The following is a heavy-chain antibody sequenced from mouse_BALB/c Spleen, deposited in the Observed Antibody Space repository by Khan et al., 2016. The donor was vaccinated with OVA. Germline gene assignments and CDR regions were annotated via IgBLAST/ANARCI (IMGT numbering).Heavy chain of an antibody. CDR2: ISSGASYS. CDR1: GFTFSSYG. J-gene: IGHJ2*01. D-gene: IGHD1-1*01. Sequence: EVELVESGGDLVKPGGSLKLSCAASGFTFSSYGMSWVRQTPDKGMEWVATISSGASYSSYPDSLKGRFTISIDNAKNTLYLQMSSLKSEDTAMYYCARKADYDGSNFFLDNWGKGTTLTVSS. V-gene: IGHV5-6*01. CDR3: ARKADYDGSNFFLDN.